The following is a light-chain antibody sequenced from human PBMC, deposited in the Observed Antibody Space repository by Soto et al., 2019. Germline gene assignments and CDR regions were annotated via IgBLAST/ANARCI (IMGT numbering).Light chain of an antibody. Sequence: DIQMTQSPSSLSASVGDTVTITCRASQDITIDVAWYQQKPGKPPNLLIYDVSTLQSGVTSRFSGSGYGTDFTFTIPNLQPEDVASYSCQKYSTLSTAFGGGTKVEIK. J-gene: IGKJ4*01. CDR2: DVS. V-gene: IGKV1-27*01. CDR3: QKYSTLSTA. CDR1: QDITID.